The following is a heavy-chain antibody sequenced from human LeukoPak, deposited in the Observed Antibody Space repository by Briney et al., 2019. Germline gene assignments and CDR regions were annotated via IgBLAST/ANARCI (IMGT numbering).Heavy chain of an antibody. V-gene: IGHV1-8*01. D-gene: IGHD5-18*01. Sequence: ASVKVSCKASGYTFTSYDINWVRPATGQGLEWMGWMNPNSGNTGYAQKFQGRVTMTRNTPISTAYMELSSLRSEDTAVYYCARYRSGYSYAFFDYWGQGTLVTVSS. J-gene: IGHJ4*02. CDR3: ARYRSGYSYAFFDY. CDR2: MNPNSGNT. CDR1: GYTFTSYD.